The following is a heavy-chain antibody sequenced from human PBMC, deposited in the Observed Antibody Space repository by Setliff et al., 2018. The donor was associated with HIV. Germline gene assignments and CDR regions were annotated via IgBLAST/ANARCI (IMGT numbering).Heavy chain of an antibody. CDR1: SGSISSSTYY. CDR3: ARLKSGGLGGYVDY. Sequence: PSETLSLTCTVSSGSISSSTYYWGWIRQPPGKGREWIGSIYYSGSTYDNPSLKSRVTISVDTSKNQFSLNLSSVTAADTAVYYCARLKSGGLGGYVDYWGQGTLVTVSS. V-gene: IGHV4-39*07. D-gene: IGHD3-16*01. J-gene: IGHJ4*02. CDR2: IYYSGST.